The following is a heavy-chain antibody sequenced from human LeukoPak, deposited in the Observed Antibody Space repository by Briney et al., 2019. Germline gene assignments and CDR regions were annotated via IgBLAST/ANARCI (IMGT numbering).Heavy chain of an antibody. V-gene: IGHV3-23*01. Sequence: GGSLRLSCEVSGFTLRRFYKMWVRQAPGKGLEWVSVISVSGDWTYYADSVKGRFTISRDNSKNTLYLQMKSVRAEDTAVYYCANYRHSLTAALYSIEFSDYWGQGTLVTVSS. D-gene: IGHD6-13*01. CDR2: ISVSGDWT. J-gene: IGHJ4*02. CDR1: GFTLRRFY. CDR3: ANYRHSLTAALYSIEFSDY.